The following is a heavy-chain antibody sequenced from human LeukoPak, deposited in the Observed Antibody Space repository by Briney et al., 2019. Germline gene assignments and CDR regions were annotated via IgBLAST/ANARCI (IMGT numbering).Heavy chain of an antibody. CDR3: ARAGEGAYYDSSGYYSDAFDI. CDR1: GFTFSDYY. V-gene: IGHV3-11*04. J-gene: IGHJ3*02. D-gene: IGHD3-22*01. CDR2: ISSSGSTI. Sequence: GGSLRLSCAASGFTFSDYYMSWLGQAPGKGLEWVSYISSSGSTIYYADSVKGRFTISRDTAKTSLYLQMNSLRAEDTAVYYCARAGEGAYYDSSGYYSDAFDIWGQGTMVTVSS.